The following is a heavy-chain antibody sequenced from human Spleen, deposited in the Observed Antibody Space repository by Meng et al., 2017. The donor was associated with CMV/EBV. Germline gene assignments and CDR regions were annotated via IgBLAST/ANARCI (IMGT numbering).Heavy chain of an antibody. CDR2: ISSTSNYI. CDR1: GITFSGYS. J-gene: IGHJ6*02. CDR3: ARDIGQLDYYYYYGMDV. Sequence: GGSLRLSCAASGITFSGYSMNWVRQAPGRGLEWLSAISSTSNYIYYADSVKGRFTISRDNAKNSLYLQMNSLRAEDTAVYYCARDIGQLDYYYYYGMDVWGQGTTVTVSS. D-gene: IGHD2-2*01. V-gene: IGHV3-21*01.